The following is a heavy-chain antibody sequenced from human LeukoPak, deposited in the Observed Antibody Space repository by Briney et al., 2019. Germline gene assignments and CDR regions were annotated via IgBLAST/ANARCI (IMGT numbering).Heavy chain of an antibody. CDR3: AKNGGRGAYCSGGTCYPYYYYYMDV. V-gene: IGHV3-23*01. CDR1: GFTFSSYG. D-gene: IGHD2-15*01. J-gene: IGHJ6*03. Sequence: GGSLRLSCVASGFTFSSYGISWVRQAPGKGLEWVSAISSTGGTTYYAESVKGHFTISRDNSKNTVYLQMNSLSAEDTAVYYCAKNGGRGAYCSGGTCYPYYYYYMDVWGKGTTVTISS. CDR2: ISSTGGTT.